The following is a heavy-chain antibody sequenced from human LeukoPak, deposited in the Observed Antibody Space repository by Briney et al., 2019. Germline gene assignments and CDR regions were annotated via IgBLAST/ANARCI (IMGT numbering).Heavy chain of an antibody. V-gene: IGHV4-4*07. CDR1: GGSISSYY. Sequence: PSETLSLTCTVSGGSISSYYWSWIRQPAGKGVEWIGRIYTSGSTKYNPSLNSRVTMSVDTSKNQFSLKLSSVTAADTAVYYCAREXRXWFXELFFWADAFDIWGQGTMVTVSS. J-gene: IGHJ3*02. CDR3: AREXRXWFXELFFWADAFDI. D-gene: IGHD3-10*01. CDR2: IYTSGST.